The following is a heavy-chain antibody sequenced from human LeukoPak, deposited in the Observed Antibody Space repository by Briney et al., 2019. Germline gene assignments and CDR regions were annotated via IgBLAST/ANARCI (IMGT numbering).Heavy chain of an antibody. J-gene: IGHJ4*02. D-gene: IGHD1-26*01. CDR1: GFTFSSYW. Sequence: GGSLRLSCAASGFTFSSYWMTWVRQAPGKGLEWVSNINGDGSIENYVHSVRGRFSIFRDNAKDALYLQMNSLRVDDTAIYYCARDPIVGDTGGGDYWGQRTLVTVSS. V-gene: IGHV3-7*01. CDR2: INGDGSIE. CDR3: ARDPIVGDTGGGDY.